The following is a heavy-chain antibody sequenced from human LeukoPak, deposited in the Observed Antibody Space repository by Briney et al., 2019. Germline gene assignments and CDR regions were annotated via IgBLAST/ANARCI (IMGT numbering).Heavy chain of an antibody. CDR2: ISAYNDNT. V-gene: IGHV1-18*01. J-gene: IGHJ3*02. Sequence: GASVKVSCKASGYTFTSYRISWVRQAPGQGLEWMGWISAYNDNTNYTQKFQDRVTMTTDTSTSTAYMELRSLRSDDTAVYYCARCDKLRFLEWLSFGSGTFDIWGQGTVVTVSS. D-gene: IGHD3-3*01. CDR1: GYTFTSYR. CDR3: ARCDKLRFLEWLSFGSGTFDI.